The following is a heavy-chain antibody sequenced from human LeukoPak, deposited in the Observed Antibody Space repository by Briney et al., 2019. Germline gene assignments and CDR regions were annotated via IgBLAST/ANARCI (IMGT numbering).Heavy chain of an antibody. CDR2: ISGSGDST. V-gene: IGHV3-23*01. CDR1: GFTFSSYA. Sequence: GGSLRLSCAASGFTFSSYAMSWVRQPPGKGLEWVSGISGSGDSTYYADSVKGQFAISRDNAKNSLYLQMNSLRAEDTAVYYCARALGYCSGGSCHFDYWGQGTLVTVSS. J-gene: IGHJ4*02. CDR3: ARALGYCSGGSCHFDY. D-gene: IGHD2-15*01.